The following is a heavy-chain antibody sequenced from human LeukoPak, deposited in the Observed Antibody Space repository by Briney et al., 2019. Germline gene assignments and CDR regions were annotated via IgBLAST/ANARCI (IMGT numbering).Heavy chain of an antibody. D-gene: IGHD5-18*01. CDR3: ARDPDTAMPYYFDS. Sequence: SETLSLTCTVSGGSISSGNYYWSWIRQPAGKTLEWIGRIHTSGSTNYNPSLKSRVSISIDTSKNQFSLKLSSVTAADTAVYYCARDPDTAMPYYFDSWGQGTLVTVSS. CDR2: IHTSGST. J-gene: IGHJ4*02. V-gene: IGHV4-61*02. CDR1: GGSISSGNYY.